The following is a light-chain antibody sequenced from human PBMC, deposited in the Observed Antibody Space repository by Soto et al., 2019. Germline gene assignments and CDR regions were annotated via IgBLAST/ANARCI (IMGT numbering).Light chain of an antibody. CDR3: SSYRSGNTLVV. J-gene: IGLJ2*01. V-gene: IGLV2-14*02. CDR2: RGT. CDR1: SSDVGAYDA. Sequence: QSVLAQPASVSGSPGQSITISCTGTSSDVGAYDAVSWYQQHPGKAPQVIIYRGTKRPSGVSTRFSGSVSGNTASLTVSGLQAEDEADYYCSSYRSGNTLVVFGGGTKLTVL.